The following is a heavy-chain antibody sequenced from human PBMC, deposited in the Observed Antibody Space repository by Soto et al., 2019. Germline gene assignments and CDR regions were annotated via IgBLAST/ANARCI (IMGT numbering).Heavy chain of an antibody. V-gene: IGHV5-51*01. Sequence: XASLKISGTGSGYTSTHYWIGQVRQMRGKGLEWMGITHPGDANTRYGPSFQGHVTTPADKSVNSAYLQWRGLKASDTGVYFCARPKRRAVPGRVPDFWGQETLVTLCS. CDR1: GYTSTHYW. D-gene: IGHD6-19*01. J-gene: IGHJ4*02. CDR2: THPGDANT. CDR3: ARPKRRAVPGRVPDF.